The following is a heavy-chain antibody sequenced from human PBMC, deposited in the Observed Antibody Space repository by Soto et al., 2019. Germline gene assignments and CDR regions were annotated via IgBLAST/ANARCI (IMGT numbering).Heavy chain of an antibody. V-gene: IGHV4-4*02. J-gene: IGHJ5*02. CDR2: ISRTGST. Sequence: SETLSLTCTVSVGSIDSSNWWTWARQPPGKGLEWIGEISRTGSTNYNPSLRGRVTMSVDRSNNQFFLKVNSVIAADTAVYYCSKWPPMDPWGQVILVPVXS. D-gene: IGHD2-2*01. CDR3: SKWPPMDP. CDR1: VGSIDSSNW.